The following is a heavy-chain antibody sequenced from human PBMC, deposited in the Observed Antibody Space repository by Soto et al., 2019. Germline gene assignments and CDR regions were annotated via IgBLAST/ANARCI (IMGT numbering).Heavy chain of an antibody. CDR3: ARYGVPREPAADYYYGMDV. Sequence: QVPLVQSGSELKKPGASVKVSCKASGYTFTSYAMNWVRQAPGQGLEWMGWINTNTGNPTYAQGFTGRFVFSLDTSVSTAYLQICSLKAEDTAVYYCARYGVPREPAADYYYGMDVWGQGTTVTVSS. CDR1: GYTFTSYA. J-gene: IGHJ6*02. D-gene: IGHD2-2*01. V-gene: IGHV7-4-1*01. CDR2: INTNTGNP.